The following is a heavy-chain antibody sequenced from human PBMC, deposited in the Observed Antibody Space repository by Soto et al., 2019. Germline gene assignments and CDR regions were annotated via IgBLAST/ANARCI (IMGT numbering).Heavy chain of an antibody. CDR3: AGIYSGSPGGTLRY. CDR2: IYYSGST. V-gene: IGHV4-31*03. J-gene: IGHJ4*02. CDR1: GGSISSGGYY. Sequence: QVQLQESGPGLVKPSQTLSLTCTVSGGSISSGGYYWSWIRQHPGKGLEWIGYIYYSGSTYYNPSLXXXVXXSVATSKNQFSLKLSSVTAAATAVYYCAGIYSGSPGGTLRYWGQGTLVTVSS. D-gene: IGHD1-26*01.